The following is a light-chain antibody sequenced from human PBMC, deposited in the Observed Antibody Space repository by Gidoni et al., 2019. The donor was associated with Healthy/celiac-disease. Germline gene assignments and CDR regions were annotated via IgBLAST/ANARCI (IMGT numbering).Light chain of an antibody. Sequence: AIRMTQSPSSLSASTGDRVTITCRASQGISSYLAWYQQKPGKAPKLLIYAASTLQSGVPSRFSGSGSGTDFTLTISCLQSEDFATYYCQQYYSYPGTFXGXTKVEIK. CDR1: QGISSY. CDR2: AAS. J-gene: IGKJ4*01. V-gene: IGKV1-8*01. CDR3: QQYYSYPGT.